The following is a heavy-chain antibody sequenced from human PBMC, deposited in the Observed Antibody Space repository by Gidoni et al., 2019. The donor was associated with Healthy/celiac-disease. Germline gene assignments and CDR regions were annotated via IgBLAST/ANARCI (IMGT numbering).Heavy chain of an antibody. CDR3: ASTVRTERYCSGGSCYPG. CDR2: IYYSGST. CDR1: GGSISSSSYY. D-gene: IGHD2-15*01. Sequence: QLQLQESGPGLVKPSETLSLTCTVSGGSISSSSYYWGWIRQPPGKGLEWIGSIYYSGSTYYNPSLKSRVTISVDTSKNQFSLKLSSVTAADTAVYYCASTVRTERYCSGGSCYPGWGQGTLVTVSS. J-gene: IGHJ4*02. V-gene: IGHV4-39*01.